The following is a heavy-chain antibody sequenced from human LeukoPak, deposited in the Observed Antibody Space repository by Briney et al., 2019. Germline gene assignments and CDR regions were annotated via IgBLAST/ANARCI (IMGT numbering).Heavy chain of an antibody. Sequence: PSETLSLTCTVSGGSISTFYWSWIRQPPGKGLEWIGYIYYTGSTNYDSSLTSRVTISVDTSKNQFSLKLSSVTAADTAVYYCARHEYSSSWYYFDYWGQGTLVTVSS. CDR2: IYYTGST. D-gene: IGHD6-13*01. CDR1: GGSISTFY. J-gene: IGHJ4*02. V-gene: IGHV4-59*08. CDR3: ARHEYSSSWYYFDY.